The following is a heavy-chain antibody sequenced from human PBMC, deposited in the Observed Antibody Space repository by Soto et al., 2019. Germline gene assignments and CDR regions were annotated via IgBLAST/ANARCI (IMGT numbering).Heavy chain of an antibody. Sequence: DVQLLESGGGLVQPGGSLRLSCAASGFIFSKYAMIWVRQAPGKGQEWVSGITGSGNTIEYAASVKGRFTISRDNSRKTVDLQMNSLRAEDTGMYDCAKDDISGDGLWLVSDWGQGTLVTVS. J-gene: IGHJ4*02. CDR2: ITGSGNTI. V-gene: IGHV3-23*01. CDR1: GFIFSKYA. CDR3: AKDDISGDGLWLVSD. D-gene: IGHD2-21*02.